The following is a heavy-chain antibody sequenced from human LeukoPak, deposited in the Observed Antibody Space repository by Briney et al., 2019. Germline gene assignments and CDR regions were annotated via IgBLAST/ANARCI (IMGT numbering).Heavy chain of an antibody. CDR1: GFTFSSFT. CDR3: AKDHGVAVAGMYY. V-gene: IGHV3-23*01. Sequence: PGGSLRLSCAASGFTFSSFTMTWVRQAPGKGLEWVSSIGGSGDRTYYADSVKGRFTISRDNSRNTLYLQMNSVRAEDTAVYFCAKDHGVAVAGMYYWGQGTLVTVSS. CDR2: IGGSGDRT. J-gene: IGHJ4*02. D-gene: IGHD6-19*01.